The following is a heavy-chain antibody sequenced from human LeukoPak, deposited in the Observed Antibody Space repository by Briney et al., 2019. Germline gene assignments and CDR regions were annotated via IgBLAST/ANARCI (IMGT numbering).Heavy chain of an antibody. D-gene: IGHD6-25*01. CDR2: IYYSGST. CDR3: ARGGNGWPYYYYGMDV. Sequence: PSETLSLTCTVSGGSLSSSSYYWGWIRQPPGKGLEWIGSIYYSGSTYSNPYLKSRVTISVDTSKNQFSLKLSSVTAADTAVYYCARGGNGWPYYYYGMDVWGQGTTVTVSS. CDR1: GGSLSSSSYY. V-gene: IGHV4-39*01. J-gene: IGHJ6*02.